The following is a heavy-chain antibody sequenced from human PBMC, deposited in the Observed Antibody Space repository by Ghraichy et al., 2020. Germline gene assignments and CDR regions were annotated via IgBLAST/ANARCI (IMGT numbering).Heavy chain of an antibody. CDR2: INPNSGDT. CDR1: GYTFIGYY. CDR3: ARGAEWDFWGFDP. Sequence: ASVKVSCKASGYTFIGYYIHWVRQAPGRGLEWMGWINPNSGDTKYAQRFQGWVTMTRDTSISTVYMEFNRLMSDDTAVYYCARGAEWDFWGFDPWGQGTLVTVSS. D-gene: IGHD3-3*01. V-gene: IGHV1-2*04. J-gene: IGHJ5*02.